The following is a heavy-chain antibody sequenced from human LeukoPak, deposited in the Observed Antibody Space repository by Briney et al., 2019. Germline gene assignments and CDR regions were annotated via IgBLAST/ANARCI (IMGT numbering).Heavy chain of an antibody. Sequence: ASVKVSCKASGYTFTSYGISWVRQAPGQGLEWMGWISAYNGNTNYAQKLQGRVTMTTDTSTSTAYMELRSLRSDDTAVYYCARASRVEYEGYCSGGSCYPFDYWGQGTLVTVSS. D-gene: IGHD2-15*01. J-gene: IGHJ4*02. CDR2: ISAYNGNT. CDR3: ARASRVEYEGYCSGGSCYPFDY. CDR1: GYTFTSYG. V-gene: IGHV1-18*01.